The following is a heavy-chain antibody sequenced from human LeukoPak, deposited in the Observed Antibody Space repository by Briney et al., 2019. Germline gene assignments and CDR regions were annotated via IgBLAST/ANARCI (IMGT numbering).Heavy chain of an antibody. CDR1: GGSISSGGYS. CDR3: ATGVEVPFDV. Sequence: SQTLSLTCAVSGGSISSGGYSWSWIRQPPGKGLEWIGYIYHSGSTYYNPSLKNRVTISVDRSKNHFSLKLSSVTAADTAVYYCATGVEVPFDVWGQGTTVTVSS. V-gene: IGHV4-30-2*01. J-gene: IGHJ3*01. CDR2: IYHSGST.